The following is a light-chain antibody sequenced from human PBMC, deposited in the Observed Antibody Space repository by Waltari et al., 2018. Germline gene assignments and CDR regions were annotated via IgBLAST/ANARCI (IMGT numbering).Light chain of an antibody. V-gene: IGLV1-40*01. CDR2: GNS. CDR1: SSNIGAGYD. CDR3: QSYDSSLSGVV. Sequence: QSVLTQPPSVSGAPGQRVTISCTGSSSNIGAGYDVNWYQQLPGTAPKLLIYGNSKRPSGVPDRFSGSKSGTSASLAITGLQAEDEADYYCQSYDSSLSGVVFGGGTKLTVL. J-gene: IGLJ2*01.